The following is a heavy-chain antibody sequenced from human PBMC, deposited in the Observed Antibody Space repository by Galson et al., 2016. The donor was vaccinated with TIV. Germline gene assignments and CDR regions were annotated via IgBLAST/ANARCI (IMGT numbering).Heavy chain of an antibody. CDR1: GYNFPIYW. CDR2: IYPDDSDT. J-gene: IGHJ2*01. Sequence: QSGAEVKKPGESLKISCKGSGYNFPIYWIGWVRQMPGKGLEWVGVIYPDDSDTRYSPTFQGQAIISADKSTTTAYLQWSSLKASDTAMYYCARVSRREVTDWYFDRWGRGTLVTVSS. V-gene: IGHV5-51*03. CDR3: ARVSRREVTDWYFDR. D-gene: IGHD2-21*02.